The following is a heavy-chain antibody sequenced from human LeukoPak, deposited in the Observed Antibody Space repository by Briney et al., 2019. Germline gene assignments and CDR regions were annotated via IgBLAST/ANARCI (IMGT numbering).Heavy chain of an antibody. D-gene: IGHD2-2*01. CDR1: GDSISSYY. CDR2: IYYSGST. V-gene: IGHV4-59*01. J-gene: IGHJ4*02. CDR3: ARIGSCSSTSCYLSLDY. Sequence: SETLSLTCTVPGDSISSYYWSWIRQPPGKGLEWIGYIYYSGSTNYNPSLKSRVTISVDTSKNQFSLKLSSVTAADTAVYYCARIGSCSSTSCYLSLDYWGQGTLVTVSS.